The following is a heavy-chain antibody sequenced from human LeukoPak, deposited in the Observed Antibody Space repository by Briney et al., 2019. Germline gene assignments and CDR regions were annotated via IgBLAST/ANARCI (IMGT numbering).Heavy chain of an antibody. V-gene: IGHV3-23*01. CDR1: GFTFSSYA. J-gene: IGHJ4*02. D-gene: IGHD3-10*01. CDR3: AKDLTELLWFGELWFDY. Sequence: PGGSLRLSCAASGFTFSSYAMSWVRQAPGKGLEWVSAISGSGGSTYYADSVKGWFTISRDNSKNTLYLQMNSLRAEDTAVYYCAKDLTELLWFGELWFDYWGQGTLVTVSS. CDR2: ISGSGGST.